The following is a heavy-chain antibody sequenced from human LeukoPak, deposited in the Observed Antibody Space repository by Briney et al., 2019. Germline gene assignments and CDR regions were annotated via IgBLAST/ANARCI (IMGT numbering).Heavy chain of an antibody. CDR3: ARDFSSYGSFFADY. CDR1: GFTFSSYG. D-gene: IGHD5-18*01. Sequence: PGGSLRLSCAASGFTFSSYGMHWVRQAPGKGLEWVAVIWYDGSNKYHADSVKGRFTISRDNSKNTLYLQMNSLRAEDTAVYYCARDFSSYGSFFADYWGQGTLVAVSS. J-gene: IGHJ4*02. CDR2: IWYDGSNK. V-gene: IGHV3-33*01.